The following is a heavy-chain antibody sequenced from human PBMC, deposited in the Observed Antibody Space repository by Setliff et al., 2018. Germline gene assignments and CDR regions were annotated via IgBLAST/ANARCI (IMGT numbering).Heavy chain of an antibody. V-gene: IGHV1-3*01. CDR2: INPSGGAT. CDR3: ARDPGPYY. J-gene: IGHJ4*02. Sequence: ASVKVSCKASGYTFISYALHWVRQAPGQRLQWMGWINPSGGATNYAQKFQGRVTMTSDTSTSTVYMQLSSLRFDDTAVYYCARDPGPYYWGQGSLVTVSS. CDR1: GYTFISYA.